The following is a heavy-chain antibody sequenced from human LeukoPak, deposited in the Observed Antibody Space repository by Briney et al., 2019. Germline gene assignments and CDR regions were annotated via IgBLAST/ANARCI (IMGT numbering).Heavy chain of an antibody. CDR2: ISGGSGTI. D-gene: IGHD1-26*01. CDR3: ARGPARDNYYPGDY. V-gene: IGHV3-48*04. J-gene: IGHJ4*02. Sequence: GGSLRLSCAASGFIFNNYIMTWVRQAPGKGLEWISYISGGSGTIYYADSVKGRFTISRDNAKNTLYLQINSLRGGDTAVYYCARGPARDNYYPGDYWGQGTLVTVSS. CDR1: GFIFNNYI.